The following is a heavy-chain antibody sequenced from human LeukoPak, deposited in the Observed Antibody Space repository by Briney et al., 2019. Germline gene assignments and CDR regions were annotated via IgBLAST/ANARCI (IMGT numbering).Heavy chain of an antibody. CDR3: ARDLSPWSSSWYYPYYYYGMDV. D-gene: IGHD6-13*01. V-gene: IGHV1-18*01. J-gene: IGHJ6*02. Sequence: GASMKVSCKASGYTFTSYGISWVRQAPGQGLEWMGWISAYNGNTNYAQKLQGRVTMTTDTSTSTAYMELRSLRSDDTAVYYCARDLSPWSSSWYYPYYYYGMDVWGQGTTVTVSS. CDR1: GYTFTSYG. CDR2: ISAYNGNT.